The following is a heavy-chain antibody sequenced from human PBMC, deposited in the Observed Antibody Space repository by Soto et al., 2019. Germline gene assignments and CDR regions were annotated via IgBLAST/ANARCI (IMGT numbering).Heavy chain of an antibody. D-gene: IGHD3-10*01. J-gene: IGHJ6*03. CDR3: ARIVGFGDFYYHMDV. Sequence: VQLQESGPGLVRPSQTLSLSCTVSGGSIRSDGYYWSWIRQHPGKGLEWVGYIYHSGSTYNNPSLKSRINISLDTSKNQFSLKVMSVTAADTAVYYCARIVGFGDFYYHMDVWGKGTTVTV. CDR2: IYHSGST. V-gene: IGHV4-31*03. CDR1: GGSIRSDGYY.